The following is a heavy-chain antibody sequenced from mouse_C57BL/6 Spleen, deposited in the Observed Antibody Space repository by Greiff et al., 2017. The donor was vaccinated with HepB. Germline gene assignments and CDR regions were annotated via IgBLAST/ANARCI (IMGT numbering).Heavy chain of an antibody. CDR3: AREGLLVRWLGD. Sequence: HVQLQQPGAELVRPGSSVKLSCKASGYTFTSYWMHWVKQTPIQGLEWIGNIDPSDSDTHYNQKFKDKATLTVDNSSSTAYMQLSSLTSEDSAVYYCAREGLLVRWLGDWGQG. V-gene: IGHV1-52*01. D-gene: IGHD1-1*02. J-gene: IGHJ3*01. CDR2: IDPSDSDT. CDR1: GYTFTSYW.